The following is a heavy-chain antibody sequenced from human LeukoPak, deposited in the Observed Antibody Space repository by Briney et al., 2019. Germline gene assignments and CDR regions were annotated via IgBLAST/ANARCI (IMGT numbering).Heavy chain of an antibody. CDR3: ARDRERYSSGWRIDY. CDR1: GFTFSSYG. CDR2: IRYDGSNK. J-gene: IGHJ4*02. D-gene: IGHD6-19*01. Sequence: PGGSLRLSCAASGFTFSSYGMHWVRQAPGKGLEWVAFIRYDGSNKYYADSVKGRFTISRDNSKNTLYLQMNSLRAEDTAVYYCARDRERYSSGWRIDYWGQGTLVTVSS. V-gene: IGHV3-30*02.